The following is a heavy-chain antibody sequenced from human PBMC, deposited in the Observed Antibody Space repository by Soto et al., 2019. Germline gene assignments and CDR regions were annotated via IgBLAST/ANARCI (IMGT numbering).Heavy chain of an antibody. CDR3: ARAGVVGATNANYYYGMDV. Sequence: ASVKVSCKASGYTFTSYYMHWVRQAPGQGLEWMGIINPSGGSTSYAQKFQGRVTMTRDTSTSTVYMELSSLRSEDTAMYYCARAGVVGATNANYYYGMDVWGQGTTVTVSS. D-gene: IGHD1-26*01. CDR1: GYTFTSYY. CDR2: INPSGGST. J-gene: IGHJ6*02. V-gene: IGHV1-46*01.